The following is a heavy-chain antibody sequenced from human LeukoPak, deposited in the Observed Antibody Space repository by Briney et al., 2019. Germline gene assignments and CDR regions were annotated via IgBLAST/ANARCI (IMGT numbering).Heavy chain of an antibody. Sequence: SPPLSFTSTCACGSSTGYNWSWLRQPPEMGKKWIGYIHYSGSTNYSPSLKSRLTISVDRSKNQFSLKLNSVTAADTAVYYCARQQVVAASATFEYWGEGTLV. CDR1: CGSSTGYN. J-gene: IGHJ4*02. CDR3: ARQQVVAASATFEY. V-gene: IGHV4-59*08. CDR2: IHYSGST. D-gene: IGHD2-15*01.